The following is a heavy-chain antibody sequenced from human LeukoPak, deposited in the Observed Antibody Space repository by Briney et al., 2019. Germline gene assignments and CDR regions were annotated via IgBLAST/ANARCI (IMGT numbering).Heavy chain of an antibody. V-gene: IGHV3-30*02. Sequence: GGSLRLSCAASGFTFSTHAMHWVRQAPGLGLEWVAFVWFDGINKYYADSVKGRFTISRDNSDNTVYLQMNSLRAEDTAVYYCAKDRSMTTVTPFDNWGQGTLVAVSS. J-gene: IGHJ4*02. D-gene: IGHD4-17*01. CDR3: AKDRSMTTVTPFDN. CDR1: GFTFSTHA. CDR2: VWFDGINK.